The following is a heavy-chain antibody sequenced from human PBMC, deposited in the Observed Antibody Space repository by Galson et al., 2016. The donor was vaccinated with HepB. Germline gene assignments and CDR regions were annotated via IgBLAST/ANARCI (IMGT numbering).Heavy chain of an antibody. D-gene: IGHD5-12*01. CDR1: GDSITSHY. V-gene: IGHV4-59*11. J-gene: IGHJ4*02. Sequence: ETLSLTCTVSGDSITSHYWSWIRQPPGKGLEWIGQIFHSGRVNYTPSLASRVTISIDTSNNHFSLRLTSVTAADTALYYCARQYRGGPSDYWGQGTLVIVSS. CDR2: IFHSGRV. CDR3: ARQYRGGPSDY.